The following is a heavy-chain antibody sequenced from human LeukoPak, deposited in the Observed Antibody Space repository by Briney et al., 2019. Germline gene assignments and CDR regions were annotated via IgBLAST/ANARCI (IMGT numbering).Heavy chain of an antibody. CDR3: ARDAQRGFDYSNSLEY. V-gene: IGHV3-33*01. CDR2: IRCDATNR. J-gene: IGHJ4*01. D-gene: IGHD4-11*01. CDR1: GFIFSHYG. Sequence: PGKSLRLSCAASGFIFSHYGMHWVRQAPGKGLEWVAVIRCDATNRFYGASVKGRFTISRDNSQNTVFLQMNSLRAEDTAIYYCARDAQRGFDYSNSLEYWGHGTLVTVSS.